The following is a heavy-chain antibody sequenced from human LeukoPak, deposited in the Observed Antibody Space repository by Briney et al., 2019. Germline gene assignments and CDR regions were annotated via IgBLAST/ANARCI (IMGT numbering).Heavy chain of an antibody. CDR2: INHSGST. Sequence: SETLSLTCAVYGGSFSGYYWSWIRQPPGKGLEWIGEINHSGSTNYNPPLKSRVTISVDTSKNQFSLKLSSVTAADTAVYYCARGHSDILTGYYHGYYYGMDVWGQGTTVTVSS. D-gene: IGHD3-9*01. CDR1: GGSFSGYY. V-gene: IGHV4-34*01. CDR3: ARGHSDILTGYYHGYYYGMDV. J-gene: IGHJ6*02.